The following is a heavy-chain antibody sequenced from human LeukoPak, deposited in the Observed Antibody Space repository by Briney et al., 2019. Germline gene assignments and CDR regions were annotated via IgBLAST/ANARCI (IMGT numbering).Heavy chain of an antibody. Sequence: PGGSLRLSCAASGFTFSSYWMSWVRQAPGKGLEWAANIKQDGSEKYYVDSVKGRFTISRDNAKNSLYLQMNSLRAEDTAVYYCARDYGDYEGYFDYWGQGTLVTVSS. J-gene: IGHJ4*02. D-gene: IGHD4-17*01. CDR3: ARDYGDYEGYFDY. CDR2: IKQDGSEK. V-gene: IGHV3-7*01. CDR1: GFTFSSYW.